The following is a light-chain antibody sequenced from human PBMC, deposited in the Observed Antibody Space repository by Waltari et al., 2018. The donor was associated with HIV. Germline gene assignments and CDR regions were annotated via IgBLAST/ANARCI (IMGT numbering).Light chain of an antibody. CDR2: EVS. J-gene: IGLJ3*02. CDR3: CSYTSAATWV. V-gene: IGLV2-14*01. CDR1: NRDIGSYDL. Sequence: QSALTQPASVSGSRGQSITISCTGTNRDIGSYDLVSWYQQHPGDAPKLIISEVSYRPSGVSDRFSGSKSINAASLTISGLQADDEADYYCCSYTSAATWVFGGGTKVTVL.